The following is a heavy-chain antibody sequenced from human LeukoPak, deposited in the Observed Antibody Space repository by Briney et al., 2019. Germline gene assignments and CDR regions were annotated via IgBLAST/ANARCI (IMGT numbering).Heavy chain of an antibody. CDR3: ARGPFRPAIVVGPAAALPIDY. V-gene: IGHV1-2*02. D-gene: IGHD2-2*01. J-gene: IGHJ4*02. Sequence: ASVKVSCKASGYTFTGYYMHWVRQAPGQGLEWMGWINPNSGGTNYAQKFQGRVTMTRDTSISTAYMELSRLRSDDTAVYYCARGPFRPAIVVGPAAALPIDYWGQGTLVTVSS. CDR2: INPNSGGT. CDR1: GYTFTGYY.